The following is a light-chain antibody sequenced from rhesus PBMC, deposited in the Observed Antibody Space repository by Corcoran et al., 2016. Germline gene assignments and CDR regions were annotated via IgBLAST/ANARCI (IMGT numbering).Light chain of an antibody. J-gene: IGKJ1*01. CDR2: GAS. CDR3: QQYSNWPRT. CDR1: QSVSSY. V-gene: IGKV3S9*01. Sequence: EIVMTQSPATLSLSPGERATLSCRPSQSVSSYVAWYQQKPEQAPRLLIYGASSRAPGIPDRFRGSGSGTDFTLPISSLGPDDFAVYYYQQYSNWPRTFSQGTKVEIK.